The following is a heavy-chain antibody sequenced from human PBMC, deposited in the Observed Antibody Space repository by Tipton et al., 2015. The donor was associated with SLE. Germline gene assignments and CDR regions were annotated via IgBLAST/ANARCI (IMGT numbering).Heavy chain of an antibody. D-gene: IGHD6-6*01. CDR3: ARISGSSSNVDY. CDR1: GGSFSGYY. J-gene: IGHJ4*02. V-gene: IGHV4-34*01. CDR2: INHSGST. Sequence: TLSLTCAVYGGSFSGYYWSWIRQPPGKGLEWIGEINHSGSTNYNPSLKSRVTISVDTSKNQFSLKLSSVTAADTAVYYCARISGSSSNVDYWGQGTLVTVSS.